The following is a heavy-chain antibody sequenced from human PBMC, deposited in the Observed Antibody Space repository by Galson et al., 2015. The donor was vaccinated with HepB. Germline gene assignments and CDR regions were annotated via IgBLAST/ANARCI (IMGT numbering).Heavy chain of an antibody. CDR2: IYTDNGNT. Sequence: CTASGYTFTSNALHWVRQAPGQRPDWMGFIYTDNGNTKYSQKFQGRVIITRDTSASTAYMELTSLRSEDTALYYCARGAAGFDYWGQGTLVTVSS. CDR1: GYTFTSNA. J-gene: IGHJ4*02. D-gene: IGHD6-13*01. CDR3: ARGAAGFDY. V-gene: IGHV1-3*04.